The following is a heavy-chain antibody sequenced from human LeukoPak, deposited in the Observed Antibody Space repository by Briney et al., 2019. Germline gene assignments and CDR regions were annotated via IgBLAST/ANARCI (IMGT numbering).Heavy chain of an antibody. J-gene: IGHJ4*02. CDR1: GFTFSSYS. CDR2: ISSSSSYI. CDR3: ARARWGYCSSTSCHPYFDY. V-gene: IGHV3-21*01. D-gene: IGHD2-2*01. Sequence: KTGGSLRLTCAASGFTFSSYSTNWVRQAPGKGLEWVSSISSSSSYIYYADSVKGRFTISRDNAKNSLYLQMNSLRAEDTAVYYCARARWGYCSSTSCHPYFDYWGQGTLVTVSS.